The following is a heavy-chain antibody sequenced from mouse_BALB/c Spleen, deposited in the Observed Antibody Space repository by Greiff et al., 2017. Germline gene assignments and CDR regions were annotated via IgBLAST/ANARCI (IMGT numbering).Heavy chain of an antibody. D-gene: IGHD2-4*01. J-gene: IGHJ4*01. Sequence: VQGVESGPGLVQPSQSLSITCTVSGFSLTSYGVHWVRQSPGKGLEWLGVIWSGGSTDYNAAFISRLSISKDNSKSQVFFKMNSLQANDTAIYYCARNDYDEGYYYAMDYWGQGTSVTVSS. CDR1: GFSLTSYG. V-gene: IGHV2-2*02. CDR3: ARNDYDEGYYYAMDY. CDR2: IWSGGST.